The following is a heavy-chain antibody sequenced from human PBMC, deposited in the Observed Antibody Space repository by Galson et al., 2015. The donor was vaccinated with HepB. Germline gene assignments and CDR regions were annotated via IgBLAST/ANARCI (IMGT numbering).Heavy chain of an antibody. CDR2: IKQDGSET. J-gene: IGHJ4*02. D-gene: IGHD5-12*01. V-gene: IGHV3-7*03. CDR1: GSTFSSFW. Sequence: SLRLSCADPGSTFSSFWMSWIRQAPVKGLEWVATIKQDGSETYYVDSVKGRFTISRDNSRNSLFLQMNSLRAEDTAVYYCARARWVRNKFYDDSWGQGTLVTVSS. CDR3: ARARWVRNKFYDDS.